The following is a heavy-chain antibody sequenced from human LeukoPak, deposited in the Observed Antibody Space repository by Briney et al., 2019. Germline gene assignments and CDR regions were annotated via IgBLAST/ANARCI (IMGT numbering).Heavy chain of an antibody. Sequence: PGGSLRLSCAASGFTFSSYSMNWVRQAPGKGLEWVSSISSSSSYIYYADSVKGRFTISRDNAKNSLYLQMNSLRAEDTAVYYCARAGPSTTVSSPLGWGQGTLVTVSS. V-gene: IGHV3-21*06. CDR1: GFTFSSYS. D-gene: IGHD5/OR15-5a*01. CDR3: ARAGPSTTVSSPLG. J-gene: IGHJ4*02. CDR2: ISSSSSYI.